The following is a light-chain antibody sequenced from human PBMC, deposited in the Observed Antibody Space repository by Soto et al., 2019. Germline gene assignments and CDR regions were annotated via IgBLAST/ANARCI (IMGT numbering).Light chain of an antibody. CDR2: EGS. CDR1: SSDVGAYNL. J-gene: IGLJ3*02. Sequence: QSVLTQPPSVSGSPEQSITISCTGTSSDVGAYNLVSWYQQHPGKAPRLIIYEGSKRPSGISHRFSGSKSDNTASLTISGLRAEDEAHYHCCSYAGSRTVVFGGGTKVTVL. CDR3: CSYAGSRTVV. V-gene: IGLV2-23*01.